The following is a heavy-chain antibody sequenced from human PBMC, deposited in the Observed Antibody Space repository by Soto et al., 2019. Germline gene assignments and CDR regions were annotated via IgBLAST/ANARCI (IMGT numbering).Heavy chain of an antibody. CDR2: IYYSGST. CDR3: ATSKIWFGELSPDYYGLDV. Sequence: QVQLQESGPGLVKPSETLSLTCSVSGGSISSSYWSWIRQPPGKGLEWIGYIYYSGSTNYNPSLKGRVTISVDTSRIQFSLKLTSVTAADTAVYYCATSKIWFGELSPDYYGLDVWGQGTTVTVS. D-gene: IGHD3-10*01. J-gene: IGHJ6*02. V-gene: IGHV4-59*01. CDR1: GGSISSSY.